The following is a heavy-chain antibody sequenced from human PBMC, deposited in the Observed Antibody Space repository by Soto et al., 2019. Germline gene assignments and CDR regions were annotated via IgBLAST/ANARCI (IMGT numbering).Heavy chain of an antibody. CDR3: AKEPVGPDWYFDL. CDR2: ISGSGIST. Sequence: DVPLLESGGGLVQPGGSLRLSCAASGFTFRSYAMSWVRQAPGKGLEWVSGISGSGISTHYADSVKGRFTVSRDNSKTPLYLQMNSLRAEDTAVYNCAKEPVGPDWYFDLWGRGTLVTVSS. V-gene: IGHV3-23*01. J-gene: IGHJ2*01. CDR1: GFTFRSYA.